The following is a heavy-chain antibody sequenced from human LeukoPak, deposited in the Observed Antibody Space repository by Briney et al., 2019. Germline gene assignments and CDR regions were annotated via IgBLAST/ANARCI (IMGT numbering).Heavy chain of an antibody. CDR3: AREVFYDNSQEFDY. Sequence: QSGGSLRLSCAASGFTFSSYAMHWVRQAPGKGLEGVAVISYDGSNKYYADSVKGRLTISRDNSKNTLYLQMNSLRAEDTAVYYCAREVFYDNSQEFDYWGQGTLVTVSS. V-gene: IGHV3-30*04. J-gene: IGHJ4*02. CDR2: ISYDGSNK. D-gene: IGHD3-22*01. CDR1: GFTFSSYA.